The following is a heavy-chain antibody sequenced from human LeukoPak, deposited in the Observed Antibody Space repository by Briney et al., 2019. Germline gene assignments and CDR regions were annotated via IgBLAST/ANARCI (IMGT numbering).Heavy chain of an antibody. V-gene: IGHV3-21*01. Sequence: GGPLRLSCAASGFTFSSYRMNWVRQAPGKGLEWVSSISSSTNYIYYADSVKGRFTISRDNAKNSLYLQMNSLRAEDTAVYYCARVTTSDAFDIWGQGTMVTVSS. J-gene: IGHJ3*02. D-gene: IGHD1-14*01. CDR3: ARVTTSDAFDI. CDR1: GFTFSSYR. CDR2: ISSSTNYI.